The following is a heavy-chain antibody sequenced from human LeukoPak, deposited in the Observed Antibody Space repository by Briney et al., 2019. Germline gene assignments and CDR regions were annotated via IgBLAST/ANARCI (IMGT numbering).Heavy chain of an antibody. CDR1: GFSFNDYG. CDR2: ISGSGGST. CDR3: AKNGDRGAYCSGGTCYPYYYYYMDV. V-gene: IGHV3-23*01. J-gene: IGHJ6*03. D-gene: IGHD2-15*01. Sequence: GGSLRLSCAASGFSFNDYGMSWVRQAPGKGLEWVSAISGSGGSTYYADSVKGRFTISRDNSKNTLYLQMNSLRAEDTAVYYCAKNGDRGAYCSGGTCYPYYYYYMDVWGKGTTVTISS.